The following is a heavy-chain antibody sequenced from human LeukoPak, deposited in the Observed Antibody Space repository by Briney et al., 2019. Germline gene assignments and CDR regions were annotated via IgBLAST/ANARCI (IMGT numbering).Heavy chain of an antibody. J-gene: IGHJ4*02. CDR2: ISSSSSYI. Sequence: GGSLRLSCAASGFTFSSYSMSWVRQAPGKGLEWVSSISSSSSYIYYADSVKGRFTISRDNAKNSLYLQMNSLRAEDTAVYYCARAGSSNFDYWGQGTLVTVSS. V-gene: IGHV3-21*01. CDR1: GFTFSSYS. CDR3: ARAGSSNFDY. D-gene: IGHD6-6*01.